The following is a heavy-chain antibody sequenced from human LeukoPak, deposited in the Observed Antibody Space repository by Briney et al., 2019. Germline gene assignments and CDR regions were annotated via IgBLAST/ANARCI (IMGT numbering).Heavy chain of an antibody. CDR1: GGTFSSYA. D-gene: IGHD6-13*01. CDR2: IIPIFGTA. J-gene: IGHJ2*01. V-gene: IGHV1-69*01. CDR3: ARDPKQQLVPWYFDL. Sequence: SVKASCKASGGTFSSYAISWVRQAPGQGLEWMGGIIPIFGTANYAQKFQGRVTITADESTSTAYMELSSLRSEDTAVYYCARDPKQQLVPWYFDLWGRGTLVTVSS.